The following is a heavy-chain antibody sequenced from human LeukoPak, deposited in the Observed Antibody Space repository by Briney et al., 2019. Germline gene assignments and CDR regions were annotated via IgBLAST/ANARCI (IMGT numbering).Heavy chain of an antibody. J-gene: IGHJ3*02. Sequence: SETLSLTCTVSGGSISSYYWSWIRQPPGKGLEWIGYIYYSGGTNYNPSLKSRVTISVDTSKNQFSLKLSSVTAADTAAYYCARDQSDSSGWFGDAFDIWGQGTMVTVSS. CDR2: IYYSGGT. CDR3: ARDQSDSSGWFGDAFDI. D-gene: IGHD6-19*01. CDR1: GGSISSYY. V-gene: IGHV4-59*01.